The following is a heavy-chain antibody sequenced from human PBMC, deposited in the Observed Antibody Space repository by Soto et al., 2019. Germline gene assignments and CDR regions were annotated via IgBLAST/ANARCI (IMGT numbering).Heavy chain of an antibody. Sequence: EMQLLESGGGLVQPGGSLRLSCAASGFTFSNYAMSWVRQAPGKGLEWVSAITGCGGSTFYADSVKGRFTISRDNSENTLLLQMNSLRVEDTAMYYCAKGWMATVTYSDYWGQGTLVTVSS. CDR2: ITGCGGST. D-gene: IGHD4-17*01. CDR1: GFTFSNYA. J-gene: IGHJ4*02. V-gene: IGHV3-23*01. CDR3: AKGWMATVTYSDY.